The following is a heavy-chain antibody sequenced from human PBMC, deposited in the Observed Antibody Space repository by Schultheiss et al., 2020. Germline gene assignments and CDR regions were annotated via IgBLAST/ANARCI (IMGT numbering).Heavy chain of an antibody. CDR1: GDSVSSNSAA. V-gene: IGHV6-1*01. J-gene: IGHJ6*03. D-gene: IGHD4-11*01. Sequence: SQTLSLTCAISGDSVSSNSAAWNWIRQSPSRGLEWLGRTYYRSKWYNDYAVSVKSRITINPDTSKNQFSLQLNSVTPEDTAVYYCARTKTQRTVTTSSYYYYMDVWGKGTTVTVS. CDR2: TYYRSKWYN. CDR3: ARTKTQRTVTTSSYYYYMDV.